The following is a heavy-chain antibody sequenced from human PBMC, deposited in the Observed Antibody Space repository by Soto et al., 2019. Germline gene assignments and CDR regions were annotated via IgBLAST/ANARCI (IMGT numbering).Heavy chain of an antibody. D-gene: IGHD1-1*01. CDR2: ISAYNGNT. V-gene: IGHV1-18*01. CDR3: ARGVWAGTTVTSLAY. CDR1: GYTFTSYG. J-gene: IGHJ4*02. Sequence: GASVKVSCKASGYTFTSYGISWVRQAPGQGLEWMGWISAYNGNTNYAQKLQGRVTMTTDTSTSTAYMELRSLRSDDTAVYYCARGVWAGTTVTSLAYWGQGTLVTVSS.